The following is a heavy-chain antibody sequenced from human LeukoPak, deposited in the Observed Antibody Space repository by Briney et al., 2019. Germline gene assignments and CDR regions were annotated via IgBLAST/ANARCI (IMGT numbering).Heavy chain of an antibody. CDR2: IYQSGST. V-gene: IGHV4-38-2*02. CDR1: GYSISSGYY. D-gene: IGHD6-13*01. CDR3: ARDSGSFNWFDP. Sequence: SETLSLTCTVSGYSISSGYYWGWIRQPPGKGLAWIGSIYQSGSTYYNPSLKSRVTISVDTSKNQFSLKLSSVTAADTAVYYCARDSGSFNWFDPWGQGTLVTVSS. J-gene: IGHJ5*02.